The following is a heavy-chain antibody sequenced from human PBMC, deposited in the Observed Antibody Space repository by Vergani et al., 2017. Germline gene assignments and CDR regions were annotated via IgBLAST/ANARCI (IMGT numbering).Heavy chain of an antibody. V-gene: IGHV3-48*04. Sequence: EVQLLESGGGLVQPGGSLRLSCAASGFTFSSYAMTWVRQAPGEGLEWVSYISSSGSTIYYADSVKGRFTISRDNAKNSLYLQMNSLRAEDTAVYYCARVGGPFAAGNSSSSLRYYYGMDVWGQGTTVTVSS. CDR2: ISSSGSTI. J-gene: IGHJ6*02. CDR1: GFTFSSYA. D-gene: IGHD6-13*01. CDR3: ARVGGPFAAGNSSSSLRYYYGMDV.